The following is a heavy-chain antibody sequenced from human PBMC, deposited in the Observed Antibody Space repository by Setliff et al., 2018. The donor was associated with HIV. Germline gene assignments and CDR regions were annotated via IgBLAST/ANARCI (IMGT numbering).Heavy chain of an antibody. CDR2: IHTSGST. V-gene: IGHV4-4*07. D-gene: IGHD2-15*01. CDR3: ARDRIEVVVDGPHDVFDV. Sequence: SETLSLTCTVSGDSIGYYHWSWIRQPAGRGLEWMGRIHTSGSTNYNPSLTSRVTLSVDTSKNQFFLKLTSLSAADTAVYYCARDRIEVVVDGPHDVFDVWGRGTTVTVSS. CDR1: GDSIGYYH. J-gene: IGHJ3*01.